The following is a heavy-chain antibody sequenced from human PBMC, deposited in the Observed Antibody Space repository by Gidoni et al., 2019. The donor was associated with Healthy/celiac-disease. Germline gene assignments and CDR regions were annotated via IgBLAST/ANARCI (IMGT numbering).Heavy chain of an antibody. Sequence: TCAVYGGSFSGYYWSWIRQPPGKGLEWIGEINHSGSTNYNPSLKSRVTISVDTSKNQFSLKLSSVTASDTAVYYFARGRAAMVRGVSPFDDWGQGTLVTVSS. CDR3: ARGRAAMVRGVSPFDD. J-gene: IGHJ4*02. D-gene: IGHD3-10*01. CDR1: GGSFSGYY. CDR2: INHSGST. V-gene: IGHV4-34*01.